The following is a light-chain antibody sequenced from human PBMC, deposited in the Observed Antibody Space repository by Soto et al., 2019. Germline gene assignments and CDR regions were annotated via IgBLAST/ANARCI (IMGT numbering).Light chain of an antibody. CDR1: QSVGRN. Sequence: EIVLTQSPASLSVSPGERVTLSCRASQSVGRNLAWYHQQPGQAPRLLIYDASSRATGVPARFSVSGSGTDFTLTISSLEPEDAALYYCQQRSNWPPITFGQGTRLEI. CDR3: QQRSNWPPIT. CDR2: DAS. V-gene: IGKV3-11*01. J-gene: IGKJ5*01.